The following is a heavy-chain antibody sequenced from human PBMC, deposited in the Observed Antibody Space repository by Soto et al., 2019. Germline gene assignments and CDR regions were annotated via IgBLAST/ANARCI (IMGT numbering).Heavy chain of an antibody. CDR3: ARGWVDTAMVDFDY. Sequence: QVQLQESGPGLVKPSQTLSLTCTVSGGSISSGGYYWSWIRQHPGKGLEWIGYIYYSGSTYYNPSLKSRVTISVDTSKNQFSLKLRSVTAADTAVYYCARGWVDTAMVDFDYWGQGTLVTVSS. CDR1: GGSISSGGYY. CDR2: IYYSGST. V-gene: IGHV4-31*03. D-gene: IGHD5-18*01. J-gene: IGHJ4*02.